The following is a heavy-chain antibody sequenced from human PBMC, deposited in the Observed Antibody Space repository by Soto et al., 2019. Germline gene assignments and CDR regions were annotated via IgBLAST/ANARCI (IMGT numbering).Heavy chain of an antibody. J-gene: IGHJ6*03. D-gene: IGHD6-13*01. V-gene: IGHV3-64*01. CDR3: GRRGYGSRWPNVYMDV. CDR1: GFTFSNYE. Sequence: EAQLVESGGGLVQPGGSLRLSCAASGFTFSNYEMHWVRQAPGKGLEYVSGISNNGAHTDYAKSVKGRFTISRDNSENPLFLQMGSLRGEDMALYYGGRRGYGSRWPNVYMDVGGKGPPVTVPS. CDR2: ISNNGAHT.